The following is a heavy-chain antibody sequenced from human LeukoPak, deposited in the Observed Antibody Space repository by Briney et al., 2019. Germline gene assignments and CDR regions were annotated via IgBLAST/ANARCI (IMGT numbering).Heavy chain of an antibody. CDR2: IYYSGST. Sequence: PSETLSLTCTVSGGSISSSSYFWGWIRQPPGKGLEWIGSIYYSGSTYYNPSLKSRVTISVDTSKNQFSLKVSSVTAADTAVYYCARGRNGFYADYWGQGTLVTVSS. D-gene: IGHD3-22*01. V-gene: IGHV4-39*07. CDR3: ARGRNGFYADY. CDR1: GGSISSSSYF. J-gene: IGHJ4*02.